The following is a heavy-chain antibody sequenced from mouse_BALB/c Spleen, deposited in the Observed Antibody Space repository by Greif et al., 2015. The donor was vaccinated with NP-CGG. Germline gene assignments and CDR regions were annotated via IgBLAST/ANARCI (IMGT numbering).Heavy chain of an antibody. CDR3: GRSLYEDCDGGYAMGD. CDR1: GYTFTSYD. Sequence: LKQSGPELVKPGALVKISCKASGYTFTSYDINWVKQRPGQGLEWIGWIYPGDGSTKYNEKFKGKATLTADKSSSAAYVQRSSLTSESSAVYVCGRSLYEDCDGGYAMGDWGQGSAVTVAS. J-gene: IGHJ4*01. CDR2: IYPGDGST. D-gene: IGHD2-4*01. V-gene: IGHV1S33*01.